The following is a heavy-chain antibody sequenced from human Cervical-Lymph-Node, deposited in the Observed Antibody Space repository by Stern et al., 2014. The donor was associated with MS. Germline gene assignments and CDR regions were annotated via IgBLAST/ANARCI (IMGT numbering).Heavy chain of an antibody. CDR1: GFTFRSYG. J-gene: IGHJ3*01. CDR3: ARDDVPMYGDNDAFDV. D-gene: IGHD4-17*01. Sequence: VQLVESGGGLVQPGGSLRLSCAASGFTFRSYGMNRVRQAPGKGLEWVSYISSSSSNIYYADSVKGRFTISRDNAKKSLFLQMNSLRAEDTAVYYCARDDVPMYGDNDAFDVWGQGTMVTVSS. CDR2: ISSSSSNI. V-gene: IGHV3-48*01.